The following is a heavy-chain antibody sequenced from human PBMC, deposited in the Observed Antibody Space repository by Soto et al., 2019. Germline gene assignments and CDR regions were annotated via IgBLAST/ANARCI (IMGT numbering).Heavy chain of an antibody. CDR2: MSYDGGMK. CDR3: ARDRTQVWGSYRPLYGMDV. D-gene: IGHD3-16*02. V-gene: IGHV3-30-3*01. Sequence: GGSLRLSCAASGFSFSSYAMHWVRQAPGRGLEWVAVMSYDGGMKYYADSVKGQFTISRDNSKNTVYLQMNSLRAEDTAVYYCARDRTQVWGSYRPLYGMDVWGQGTTVTVSS. J-gene: IGHJ6*02. CDR1: GFSFSSYA.